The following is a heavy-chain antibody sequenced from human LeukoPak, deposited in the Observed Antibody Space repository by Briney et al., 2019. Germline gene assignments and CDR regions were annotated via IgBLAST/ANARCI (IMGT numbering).Heavy chain of an antibody. CDR2: ISSSSSTI. D-gene: IGHD3-22*01. J-gene: IGHJ4*02. Sequence: GGSLRLSCAASGFTFSSYSMNWVRQAPGKGLEWASYISSSSSTIYYADSVKGRFTISRDNAKNSLYLQMNSLRAEDTAVYYCGPASGYSFDYWGQGTLVTVSS. CDR1: GFTFSSYS. CDR3: GPASGYSFDY. V-gene: IGHV3-48*01.